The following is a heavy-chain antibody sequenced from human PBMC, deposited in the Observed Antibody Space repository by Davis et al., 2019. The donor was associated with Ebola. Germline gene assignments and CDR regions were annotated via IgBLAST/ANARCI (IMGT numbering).Heavy chain of an antibody. D-gene: IGHD1-1*01. CDR2: INPNSGGT. CDR3: ARGTGTTGESYGMDV. V-gene: IGHV1-2*04. J-gene: IGHJ6*02. Sequence: AASVKVSCKASGGTFSSYAISWVRQAPGQGLEWMGWINPNSGGTNYAQKFQGWVTMTRDTSISTAYMELSRLRSDDTAVYYCARGTGTTGESYGMDVWGQGTTVTVSS. CDR1: GGTFSSYA.